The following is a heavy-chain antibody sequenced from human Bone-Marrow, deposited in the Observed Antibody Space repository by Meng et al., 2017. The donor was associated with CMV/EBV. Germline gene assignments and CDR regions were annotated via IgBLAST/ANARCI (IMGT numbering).Heavy chain of an antibody. CDR2: INPNSGGT. CDR3: ARGGTNYYYYDVDV. J-gene: IGHJ6*02. V-gene: IGHV1-2*02. Sequence: ASVKVSCKASGYTFTGYYMHWVRQAPGQGLEWMGWINPNSGGTNYAQKFQGRVTMTRDTSISTAYMELNRLRSDDTAVYFCARGGTNYYYYDVDVWGQGTTVTVSS. CDR1: GYTFTGYY.